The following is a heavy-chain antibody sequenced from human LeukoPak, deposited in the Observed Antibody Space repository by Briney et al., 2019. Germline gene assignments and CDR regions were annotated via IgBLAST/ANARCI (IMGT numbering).Heavy chain of an antibody. V-gene: IGHV3-7*01. J-gene: IGHJ4*02. CDR2: IKQDGSEK. D-gene: IGHD6-13*01. CDR3: ARDSAGNDY. Sequence: GGSLRLSCAASGFTFSTYWMSWVRQAPGKGLEWVANIKQDGSEKYYIDAVKGRFTISRDNAKNSLYLQMNSLRAEDTATYYCARDSAGNDYWGQGTLVTVSS. CDR1: GFTFSTYW.